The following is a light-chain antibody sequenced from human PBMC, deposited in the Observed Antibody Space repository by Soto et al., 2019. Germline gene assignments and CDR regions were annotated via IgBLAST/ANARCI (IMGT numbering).Light chain of an antibody. CDR1: QSVSSSY. Sequence: EIVLTQSPGTLSLSPGERATLSCRASQSVSSSYLAWYQQKPGQAPRLLIYGASSRATGIPDRFSGSGSGNDFPLTISRLEPEDFAVYYCQQYGSSPRLTFGGGTKVEIK. CDR3: QQYGSSPRLT. V-gene: IGKV3-20*01. J-gene: IGKJ4*01. CDR2: GAS.